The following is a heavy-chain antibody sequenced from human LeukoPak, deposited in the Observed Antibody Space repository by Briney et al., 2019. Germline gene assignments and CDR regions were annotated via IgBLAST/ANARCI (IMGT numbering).Heavy chain of an antibody. V-gene: IGHV3-30-3*01. J-gene: IGHJ3*02. D-gene: IGHD3-22*01. CDR2: ISYDGSNK. Sequence: GGSLRLSCAASGFTFSSYAMHWVRQAPGKGLEWVAVISYDGSNKYYADSVKGRFTISRDNSKNTLYLQMNSLRAEDTAVYYCVRPMIVVVTAFDAFDIWGQGTMVTVSS. CDR1: GFTFSSYA. CDR3: VRPMIVVVTAFDAFDI.